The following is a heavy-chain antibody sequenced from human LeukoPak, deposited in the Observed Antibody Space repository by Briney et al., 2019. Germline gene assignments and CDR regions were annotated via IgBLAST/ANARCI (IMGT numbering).Heavy chain of an antibody. CDR2: ITSSSTYI. CDR3: ARVKIGGFLTGYSYYYMDV. D-gene: IGHD3-9*01. Sequence: PGGSLRLSCAASGFTFSSYEMNWVRQAPGKGLEWVSSITSSSTYIYYADSVKGRFTISRDNAKNSLYLQMNSLRAEDTAVYYCARVKIGGFLTGYSYYYMDVWGKGTTVTISS. J-gene: IGHJ6*03. V-gene: IGHV3-21*01. CDR1: GFTFSSYE.